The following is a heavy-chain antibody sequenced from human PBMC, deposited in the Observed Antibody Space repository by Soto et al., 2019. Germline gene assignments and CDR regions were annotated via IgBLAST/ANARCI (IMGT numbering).Heavy chain of an antibody. CDR3: AKVSGQLVRRGQADYYYHMDA. CDR1: GFTFSSYA. D-gene: IGHD6-6*01. V-gene: IGHV3-23*01. J-gene: IGHJ6*03. Sequence: EVQLLESGGGLVQPGGSLRLSCAASGFTFSSYAMSWVRQAPGKGLEWVSALSGTGGSTYYADSVKGRFTISRDNSKNTLYLQMDSLRAEDTAVFYCAKVSGQLVRRGQADYYYHMDAWGKGTTVTVSS. CDR2: LSGTGGST.